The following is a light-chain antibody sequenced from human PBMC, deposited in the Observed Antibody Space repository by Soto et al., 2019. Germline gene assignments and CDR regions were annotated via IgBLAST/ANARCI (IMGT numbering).Light chain of an antibody. CDR2: KGS. J-gene: IGLJ1*01. Sequence: QSVLTQPASVSGSPGQSITVSCTGTDSDVGSYNLVSWYQQHPGKAPKLVIYKGSERPSGDSNRFSGSKSGNTASLTISGLQAEDEADYYCCAYAGSSTFYVFGTGTKVPVL. CDR1: DSDVGSYNL. V-gene: IGLV2-23*01. CDR3: CAYAGSSTFYV.